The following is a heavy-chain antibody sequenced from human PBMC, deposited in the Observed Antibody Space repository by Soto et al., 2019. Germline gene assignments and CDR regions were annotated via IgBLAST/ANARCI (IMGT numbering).Heavy chain of an antibody. CDR2: VYYTGDT. D-gene: IGHD1-26*01. CDR3: VRQGIDYLHGLVDV. CDR1: SGPTRSHN. J-gene: IGHJ6*02. V-gene: IGHV4-59*08. Sequence: QVQVQQSGPRLVKPSETLSLTCTVSSGPTRSHNWGWIRQSPGRGLEWIGYVYYTGDTSYNPSLNSRVTISADTSTNHISLTLSSVTAADTAIYYCVRQGIDYLHGLVDVWGQGTAVSVSS.